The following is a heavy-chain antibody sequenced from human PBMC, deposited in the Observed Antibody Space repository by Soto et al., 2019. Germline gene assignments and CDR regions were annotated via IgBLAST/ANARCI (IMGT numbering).Heavy chain of an antibody. CDR1: GYTFTGSY. D-gene: IGHD6-13*01. V-gene: IGHV1-2*02. J-gene: IGHJ4*02. CDR2: INPNSGDT. Sequence: ASVEVSCKASGYTFTGSYMHWVRQAPGQGPEWMGWINPNSGDTNYAQKFQGRVTMTRDTSISTAYMELSSLRSDDTAVYYCARQQFSSRWFFDYWGQVTLVTVSS. CDR3: ARQQFSSRWFFDY.